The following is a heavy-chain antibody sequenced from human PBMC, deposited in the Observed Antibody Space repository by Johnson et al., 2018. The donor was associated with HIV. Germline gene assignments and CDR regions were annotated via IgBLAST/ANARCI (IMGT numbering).Heavy chain of an antibody. D-gene: IGHD2-21*01. CDR2: ISYDGSNK. CDR1: GFTFSSYA. V-gene: IGHV3-30*04. Sequence: QVQLVESGGGVVQPGRSLRLSCAASGFTFSSYAMHWVRQTPGKGLEWVAVISYDGSNKYYADSVKGRFTISRDNSKNTLYLQMNRRRAEDTTVYYCAIDRLVAIIMPTEGGAFDIWGQGTMVTVSS. CDR3: AIDRLVAIIMPTEGGAFDI. J-gene: IGHJ3*02.